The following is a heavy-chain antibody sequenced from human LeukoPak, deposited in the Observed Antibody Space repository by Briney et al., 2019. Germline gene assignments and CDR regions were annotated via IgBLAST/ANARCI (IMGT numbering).Heavy chain of an antibody. V-gene: IGHV4-39*01. D-gene: IGHD5-12*01. CDR3: ARRDGYDLDY. CDR2: IYYSGRT. CDR1: GGSISSSSYY. J-gene: IGHJ4*02. Sequence: SETLSLTCTVSGGSISSSSYYWGWIRQPPGKGLEWIGSIYYSGRTYYNPSLKSRVTISVDTSKNQFSLKLSSVTAADMAVYYCARRDGYDLDYWGQGTLFTVSS.